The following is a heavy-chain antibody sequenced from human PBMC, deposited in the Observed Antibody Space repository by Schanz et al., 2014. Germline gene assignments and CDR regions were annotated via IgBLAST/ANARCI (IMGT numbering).Heavy chain of an antibody. J-gene: IGHJ4*02. CDR2: ISYDGSNK. V-gene: IGHV3-30-3*01. CDR1: GFTFNSYA. D-gene: IGHD2-15*01. CDR3: ARDRGYCSGGSCLTFDY. Sequence: QVQLVESGGGLIQPGGSLRLSCAASGFTFNSYAMTWVRQAPGKGPEWVAVISYDGSNKYYADSVKGRFTISRDNSKNTLYLQMNTLRAEDTAVYYCARDRGYCSGGSCLTFDYWGQGTLVTVSS.